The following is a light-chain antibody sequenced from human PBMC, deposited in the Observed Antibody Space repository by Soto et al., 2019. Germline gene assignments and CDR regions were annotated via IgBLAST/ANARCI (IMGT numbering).Light chain of an antibody. CDR3: QSSDSSLSRV. Sequence: QSVLTQPPSVSGAPGQRVTISCTGRRSNIGAGSDVHWYQQLPGTAPKLLIYGNSNRPSGVPDRFSGSKSGTSASLAITGVQAEDEADYYCQSSDSSLSRVFGTGTKPTVL. CDR1: RSNIGAGSD. J-gene: IGLJ1*01. CDR2: GNS. V-gene: IGLV1-40*01.